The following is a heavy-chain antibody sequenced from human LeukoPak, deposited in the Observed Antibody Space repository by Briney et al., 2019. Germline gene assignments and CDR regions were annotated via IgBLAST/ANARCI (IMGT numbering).Heavy chain of an antibody. CDR1: GGSFSTSSYY. V-gene: IGHV4-39*01. CDR2: VYYSGTT. Sequence: KPSETLSLTCTVSGGSFSTSSYYWGWVRQPPGKGLEWIGSVYYSGTTYYNPSLKSRVTISIDTSENQFSLKLSSVTAADTAVYYCARDKPYGDSEDYWGQGTLVTVSS. D-gene: IGHD4-17*01. CDR3: ARDKPYGDSEDY. J-gene: IGHJ4*02.